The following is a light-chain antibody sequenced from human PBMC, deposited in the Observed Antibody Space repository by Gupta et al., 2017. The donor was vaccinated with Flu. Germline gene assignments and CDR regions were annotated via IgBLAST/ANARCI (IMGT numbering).Light chain of an antibody. J-gene: IGKJ3*01. CDR1: QSISSY. CDR2: DAS. Sequence: EIVLTHSPATLSLSPGERATLSCRASQSISSYLAWYQQKPGQAPRLLIYDASNRATDIPARFTGSGSGTDFTLTISSLEPEDFAVYYCEYRSNWPVRGNFGPGTTVEI. CDR3: EYRSNWPVRGN. V-gene: IGKV3-11*01.